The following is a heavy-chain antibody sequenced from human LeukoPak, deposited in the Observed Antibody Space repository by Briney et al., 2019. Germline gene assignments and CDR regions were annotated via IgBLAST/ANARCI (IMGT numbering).Heavy chain of an antibody. CDR1: GSSFTNYW. J-gene: IGHJ4*01. CDR2: IYPGDSDT. D-gene: IGHD6-6*01. Sequence: GASLKISCKGSGSSFTNYWIGWVRPLPGKGLEWMGIIYPGDSDTSSSQSFQGEATISANKSITTSYLQCSRLTDSATAMYYFTRQGTYSSSVVHWGHRALVTVSS. V-gene: IGHV5-51*01. CDR3: TRQGTYSSSVVH.